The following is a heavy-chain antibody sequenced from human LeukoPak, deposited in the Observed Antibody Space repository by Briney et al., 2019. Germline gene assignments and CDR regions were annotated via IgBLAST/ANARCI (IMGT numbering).Heavy chain of an antibody. CDR3: AKLTYDFWSGYYTYYFDY. J-gene: IGHJ4*02. Sequence: PGGSLRLSCAASGFTFSSYAMSWVRQPPGKGLEWVSAISGSGGSTYYADSVKGRFTISRDNSKNTLYLQMNSLRAEDTAVYYCAKLTYDFWSGYYTYYFDYWGQGTLVTVSS. CDR1: GFTFSSYA. D-gene: IGHD3-3*01. V-gene: IGHV3-23*01. CDR2: ISGSGGST.